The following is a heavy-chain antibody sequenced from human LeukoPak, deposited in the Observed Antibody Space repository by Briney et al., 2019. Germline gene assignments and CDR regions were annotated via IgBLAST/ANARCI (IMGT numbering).Heavy chain of an antibody. V-gene: IGHV4-4*07. D-gene: IGHD4-17*01. CDR1: GGSISGYY. CDR3: ARERKTTVTTVYYYYYYYMDV. Sequence: SETLSLTCTVSGGSISGYYWSWIRQPAGKGLEWIGRIYTSGSTNYNPSLKSRVTMSVDTSKNQFSLKLSSVTAADTAVYYCARERKTTVTTVYYYYYYYMDVWGKGTTVTISS. CDR2: IYTSGST. J-gene: IGHJ6*03.